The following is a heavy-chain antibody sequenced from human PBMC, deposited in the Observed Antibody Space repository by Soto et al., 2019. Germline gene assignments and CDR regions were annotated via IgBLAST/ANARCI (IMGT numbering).Heavy chain of an antibody. J-gene: IGHJ3*02. CDR2: IIPIFGTA. D-gene: IGHD4-17*01. V-gene: IGHV1-69*13. CDR1: GGTFSIYA. CDR3: ARDQRSTVVTHDAFDI. Sequence: GPSVNVPFEASGGTFSIYAISWVRQARGQGLEWMGGIIPIFGTANYAQKFQGRVTITADESTSTAYMELSSLRSEDTAVYYCARDQRSTVVTHDAFDIWGQGTMVTVSS.